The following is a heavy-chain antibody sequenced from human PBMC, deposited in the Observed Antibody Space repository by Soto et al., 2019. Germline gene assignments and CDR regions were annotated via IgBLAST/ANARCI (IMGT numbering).Heavy chain of an antibody. Sequence: AGGSLRLSCAASGFTFSSYAMHWVRQAPGKGLEWVAVISYDGSNKYYADSVKGRFTISRDNSKNTLYLQMNSLRAEDTAVYYCARDLGKTIFGVVIIPYPTDYYYYGMDVWGQGTTVTVSS. V-gene: IGHV3-30-3*01. J-gene: IGHJ6*02. D-gene: IGHD3-3*01. CDR2: ISYDGSNK. CDR1: GFTFSSYA. CDR3: ARDLGKTIFGVVIIPYPTDYYYYGMDV.